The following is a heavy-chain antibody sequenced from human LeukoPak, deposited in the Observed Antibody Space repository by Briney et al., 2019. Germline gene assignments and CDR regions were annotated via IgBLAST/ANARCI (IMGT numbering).Heavy chain of an antibody. CDR1: GGSISSSSKY. D-gene: IGHD6-13*01. CDR2: IYYSGDT. J-gene: IGHJ5*02. CDR3: ARSSAAAGPTHNWFGP. Sequence: SETLSLTCSVSGGSISSSSKYWGWIRQPPGKGLEWIGSIYYSGDTYYNPSLRSRVTTSVDTSKNQFSLKLTSVTAADTAVYYCARSSAAAGPTHNWFGPWGQGTLVTVPS. V-gene: IGHV4-39*01.